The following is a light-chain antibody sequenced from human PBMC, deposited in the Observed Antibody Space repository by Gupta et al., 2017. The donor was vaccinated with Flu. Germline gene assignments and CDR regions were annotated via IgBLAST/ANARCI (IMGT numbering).Light chain of an antibody. V-gene: IGLV10-54*04. J-gene: IGLJ3*02. CDR1: SANVGNQG. CDR2: RNN. Sequence: TATLTCTGNSANVGNQGAAWLQQHRGHPPKLLSYRNNNRPSGISERFSASRSGNTASLTITGLQPEDEADYYCSAWDSSLSARLFGGGTSLTVL. CDR3: SAWDSSLSARL.